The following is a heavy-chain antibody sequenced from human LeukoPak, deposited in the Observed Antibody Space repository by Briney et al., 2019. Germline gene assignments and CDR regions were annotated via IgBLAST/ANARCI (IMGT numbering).Heavy chain of an antibody. CDR1: GFTFSDYS. V-gene: IGHV3-48*02. CDR2: INSRSTTI. Sequence: GGSLRLSCAASGFTFSDYSMNWVRQAPGKGLEWVSYINSRSTTIFYADSVKGRFTVSRDNAKNSLYLQMNSLRDEDTAVYYCARDEGFWGGSNYYRNHWFDPWGQGTLVTVSS. J-gene: IGHJ5*02. D-gene: IGHD3-3*01. CDR3: ARDEGFWGGSNYYRNHWFDP.